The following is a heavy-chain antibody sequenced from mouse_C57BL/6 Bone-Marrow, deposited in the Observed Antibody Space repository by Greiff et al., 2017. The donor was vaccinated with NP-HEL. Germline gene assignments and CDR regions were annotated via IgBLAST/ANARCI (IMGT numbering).Heavy chain of an antibody. D-gene: IGHD3-2*02. CDR3: AATQAPAWFAY. CDR1: GYTFTDYY. J-gene: IGHJ3*01. V-gene: IGHV1-76*01. Sequence: QVQLQQSGAELVRPGASVKLSCKASGYTFTDYYINWVKQRPGQGLEWIARIYPGSGNTYYNEKFKGKATLTAEKSSSTAYMQLSSLTSDDSAVYCCAATQAPAWFAYWGQGTLVTVA. CDR2: IYPGSGNT.